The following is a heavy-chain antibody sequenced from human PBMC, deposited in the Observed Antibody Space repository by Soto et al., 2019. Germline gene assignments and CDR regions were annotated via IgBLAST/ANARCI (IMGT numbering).Heavy chain of an antibody. J-gene: IGHJ6*02. Sequence: GGSLRLSCAAAGFTFVDYYMSWIRQAPGKGLEWVSYISSSGSTIYYADSVKGRFAISRDNAKNSLYLQMNSLRAEDTAVYYCARETNGFMGAIAPAGYYYYGMDVWGQGTTVTVSS. CDR1: GFTFVDYY. CDR3: ARETNGFMGAIAPAGYYYYGMDV. V-gene: IGHV3-11*01. CDR2: ISSSGSTI. D-gene: IGHD1-26*01.